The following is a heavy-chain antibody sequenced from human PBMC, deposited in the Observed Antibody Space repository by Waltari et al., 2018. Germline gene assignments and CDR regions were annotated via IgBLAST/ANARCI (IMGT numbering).Heavy chain of an antibody. V-gene: IGHV3-9*01. CDR2: ISWNSGSI. CDR1: GFTFDDYA. CDR3: AKGGFGVTGYFDY. J-gene: IGHJ4*02. D-gene: IGHD3-10*01. Sequence: EVQLVESGGGLVQPGRSLRLSCAASGFTFDDYAMPWFRQAPGKGLEWVSGISWNSGSIGYADSVKGRFTISRDNAKNSLYLQMNSLRAEDTALYYCAKGGFGVTGYFDYWGQGTLVTVSS.